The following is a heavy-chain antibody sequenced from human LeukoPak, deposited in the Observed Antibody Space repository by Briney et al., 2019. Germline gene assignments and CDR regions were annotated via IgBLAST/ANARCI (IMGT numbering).Heavy chain of an antibody. Sequence: GGSLRLSCAASGFTFSSYGMSWVRQAPGKGLEWVSYISSSGSTMYYADSVKGRFTISRDNAKNSLYLQMNSLRAEDTAVYYCAELGITMIGGVWGKGTTVTISS. CDR3: AELGITMIGGV. CDR2: ISSSGSTM. D-gene: IGHD3-10*02. V-gene: IGHV3-48*04. J-gene: IGHJ6*04. CDR1: GFTFSSYG.